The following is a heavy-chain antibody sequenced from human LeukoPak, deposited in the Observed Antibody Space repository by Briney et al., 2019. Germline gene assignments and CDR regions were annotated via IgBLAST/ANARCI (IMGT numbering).Heavy chain of an antibody. V-gene: IGHV1-8*01. CDR3: ARDVRKWYSSSAEYFQH. D-gene: IGHD6-13*01. CDR1: GYTFTSYD. Sequence: GASVKVSCKASGYTFTSYDINWVRQATGQGLEWMGWMNPNSGNTGYAQKFQGRVTMTRDTSISTAYMELSRLRSDDTAVYYCARDVRKWYSSSAEYFQHWGQGTLVTVSS. J-gene: IGHJ1*01. CDR2: MNPNSGNT.